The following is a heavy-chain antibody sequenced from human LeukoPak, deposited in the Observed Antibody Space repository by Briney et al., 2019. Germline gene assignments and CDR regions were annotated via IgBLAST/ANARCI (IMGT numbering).Heavy chain of an antibody. D-gene: IGHD6-19*01. CDR2: IYYSGST. J-gene: IGHJ4*02. Sequence: SETLSLTCTVSGDSINSGSYYWVWIRQPPGKGLEWIGSIYYSGSTYYNPSLKSRVTISVDTSKNQFSLKLSSVTAADTAVYYCARVAVGSGWYRDQYYFDYWGQGTLVTVSS. CDR3: ARVAVGSGWYRDQYYFDY. CDR1: GDSINSGSYY. V-gene: IGHV4-39*07.